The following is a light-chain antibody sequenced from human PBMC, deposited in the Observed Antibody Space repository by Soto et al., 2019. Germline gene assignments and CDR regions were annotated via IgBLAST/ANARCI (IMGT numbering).Light chain of an antibody. CDR2: EVS. CDR3: SSYTSSSTRV. V-gene: IGLV2-14*01. Sequence: QSALTQPASVSGSPGQSITISCTGTSSDVGGYNYVSWYQQHPGKAPKLMIYEVSNRPPGVSNRSSGSKSGNTASLTISGLQAEDEADYYCSSYTSSSTRVFGGGTKLTVL. J-gene: IGLJ3*02. CDR1: SSDVGGYNY.